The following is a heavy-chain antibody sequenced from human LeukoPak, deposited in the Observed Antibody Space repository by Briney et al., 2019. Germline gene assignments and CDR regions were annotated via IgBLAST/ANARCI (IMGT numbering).Heavy chain of an antibody. CDR3: ARAYNRATFDY. V-gene: IGHV4-39*01. CDR2: IYYSGDT. Sequence: KPSETLSLTCTVSGGSISNSGYYWGWIRQPPGKGLEWIGSIYYSGDTYYNPSLESRVTISVDTSKNQFSLKLSSVTAADTTVYYCARAYNRATFDYWGQGTLVTVSS. J-gene: IGHJ4*02. CDR1: GGSISNSGYY. D-gene: IGHD1-14*01.